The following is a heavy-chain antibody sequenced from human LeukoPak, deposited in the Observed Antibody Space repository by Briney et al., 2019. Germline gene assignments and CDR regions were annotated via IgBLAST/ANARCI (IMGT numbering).Heavy chain of an antibody. Sequence: SVKVSCKASGGTFSSYAISWVRQAPGQGLEWMGGIIPIFGTANYAQKFQGGVTITTDESTSTAYMELSSLRSEDTAVYYCARGGTEYSSSYYYYYMDVWGKGTTVTVSS. CDR1: GGTFSSYA. D-gene: IGHD6-6*01. J-gene: IGHJ6*03. CDR2: IIPIFGTA. V-gene: IGHV1-69*05. CDR3: ARGGTEYSSSYYYYYMDV.